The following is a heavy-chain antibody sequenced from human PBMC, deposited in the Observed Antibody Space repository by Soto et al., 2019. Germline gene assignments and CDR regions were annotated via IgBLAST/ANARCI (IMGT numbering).Heavy chain of an antibody. V-gene: IGHV4-39*01. Sequence: SSETLSLTCSVSGGSISSNSHYWVWIRQPPGKGLEWIGSIYYNGDTYYNPSLKSQVTISVDTSKNQFSVKLNSVTAADTAVYYCARHQSIVVVTAARAFDIWGQGTMVT. D-gene: IGHD2-15*01. J-gene: IGHJ3*02. CDR1: GGSISSNSHY. CDR3: ARHQSIVVVTAARAFDI. CDR2: IYYNGDT.